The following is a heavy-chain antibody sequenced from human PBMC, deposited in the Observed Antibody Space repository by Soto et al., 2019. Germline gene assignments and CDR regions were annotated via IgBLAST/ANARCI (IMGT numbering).Heavy chain of an antibody. Sequence: GGSLRLSCAASGFTFTHYRIHWVRQAPGKGLVWVSRVNSDGSSTNYSDAGKGRFTISRDNSKNMAYLQMNNLTVEDTGVYYCAKAGDWNYVYDFWGQGTLVTVSS. J-gene: IGHJ4*02. V-gene: IGHV3-74*01. D-gene: IGHD1-7*01. CDR2: VNSDGSST. CDR1: GFTFTHYR. CDR3: AKAGDWNYVYDF.